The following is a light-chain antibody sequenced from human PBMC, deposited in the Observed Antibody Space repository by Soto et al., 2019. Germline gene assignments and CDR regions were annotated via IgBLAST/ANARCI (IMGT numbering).Light chain of an antibody. Sequence: DIQMTQSPSSLSASVGDRVTITCRASQDIRNSLAWYQQKPGTVPKLLIYSASTLQSGVPSRFSGSGSGTDFNLTIRSLQPEDVATYYCQKYNTVPATFGQGKRLDIK. CDR2: SAS. V-gene: IGKV1-27*01. CDR3: QKYNTVPAT. CDR1: QDIRNS. J-gene: IGKJ5*01.